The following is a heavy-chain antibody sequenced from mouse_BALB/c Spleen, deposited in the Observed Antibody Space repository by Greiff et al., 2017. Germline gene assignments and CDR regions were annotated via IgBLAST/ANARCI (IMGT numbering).Heavy chain of an antibody. CDR3: TGIYYYGSIYAMDY. CDR1: GYSFTSYW. D-gene: IGHD1-1*01. V-gene: IGHV1-5*01. CDR2: IYPGNSDT. J-gene: IGHJ4*01. Sequence: EVQLQQSGTVLARPGASVKMSCKASGYSFTSYWMHWVKQRPGQGLEWIGAIYPGNSDTSYNQKFKGKAKLTAVTSASTAYMELSSLTNEDSAVYYCTGIYYYGSIYAMDYWGQGTSVTVSS.